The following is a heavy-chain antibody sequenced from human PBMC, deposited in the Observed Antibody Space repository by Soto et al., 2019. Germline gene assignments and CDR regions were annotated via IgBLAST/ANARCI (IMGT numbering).Heavy chain of an antibody. CDR1: GFTFSTYA. D-gene: IGHD5-18*01. CDR2: VNNNGCGT. J-gene: IGHJ4*02. V-gene: IGHV3-64D*08. Sequence: GGSLRLSCSASGFTFSTYAMHWVRQAPGKGLEYVSSVNNNGCGTYYADSVKGRFAISRDNSKNTLYLQMSSLRAEDTAVYYCVRDLWIQLCHFDYWGQGTLVTVSS. CDR3: VRDLWIQLCHFDY.